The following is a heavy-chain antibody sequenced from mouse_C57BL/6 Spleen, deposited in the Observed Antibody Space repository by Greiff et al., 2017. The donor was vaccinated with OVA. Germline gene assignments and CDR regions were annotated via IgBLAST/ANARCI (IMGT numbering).Heavy chain of an antibody. Sequence: DVKLQESGGDLVKPGGSLKLSCAASGFTFSSYGMSWVRQTPDKRLEWVATISSGGSYTYYPDSVKGRFTISRDNAKNTLYLQMSSLKSEDTAMYYCARRGYYYAMDYWGQGTSVTVSS. CDR1: GFTFSSYG. CDR3: ARRGYYYAMDY. V-gene: IGHV5-6*02. D-gene: IGHD2-2*01. CDR2: ISSGGSYT. J-gene: IGHJ4*01.